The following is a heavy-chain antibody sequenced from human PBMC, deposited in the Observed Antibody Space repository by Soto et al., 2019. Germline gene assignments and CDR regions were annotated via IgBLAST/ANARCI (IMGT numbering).Heavy chain of an antibody. CDR1: GFTFGTYW. D-gene: IGHD4-17*01. Sequence: EVQLVESGGGLVQPGGSLRLSCAASGFTFGTYWMSWVRQAPGKGLEWVANINEDGSKNYYVDSVRGRITISRDNVQKSLYLHMSSLSAVETAVYCCARSGNVATVTDYWGQGTLVTVSS. CDR3: ARSGNVATVTDY. CDR2: INEDGSKN. V-gene: IGHV3-7*01. J-gene: IGHJ4*02.